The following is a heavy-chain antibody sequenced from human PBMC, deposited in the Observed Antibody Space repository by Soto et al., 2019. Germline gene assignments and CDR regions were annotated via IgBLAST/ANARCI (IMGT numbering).Heavy chain of an antibody. Sequence: GASVKVSCKASGYTFTSYGISWLRQAPGQGLEWMGGFHPKDGETLYAQKFQGRVTMTEDTSSDTAYMELSSLRSEDTAIYYCARGGITVADSDAFDIWGQGTMVPVS. CDR3: ARGGITVADSDAFDI. CDR1: GYTFTSYG. D-gene: IGHD6-19*01. CDR2: FHPKDGET. J-gene: IGHJ3*02. V-gene: IGHV1-24*01.